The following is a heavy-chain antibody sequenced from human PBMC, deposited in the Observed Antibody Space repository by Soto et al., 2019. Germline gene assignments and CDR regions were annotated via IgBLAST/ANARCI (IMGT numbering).Heavy chain of an antibody. J-gene: IGHJ4*02. CDR3: AAYLRLGIAAAGRIDGGNY. V-gene: IGHV1-58*01. CDR2: IVVGSGNT. Sequence: QMQLVQSGPEVKKPGTSVKVSCKASGFTFTSSAVQWVRQARGQRLEWIGWIVVGSGNTNYAQKFQERVTITRDMSTSTAYMELCSLRSEDTAVYYCAAYLRLGIAAAGRIDGGNYWGQGTLVTVSS. D-gene: IGHD6-13*01. CDR1: GFTFTSSA.